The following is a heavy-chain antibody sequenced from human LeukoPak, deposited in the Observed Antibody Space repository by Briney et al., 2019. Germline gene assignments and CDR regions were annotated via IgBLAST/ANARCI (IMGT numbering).Heavy chain of an antibody. V-gene: IGHV3-30*18. D-gene: IGHD3-10*01. J-gene: IGHJ3*02. CDR1: GFTFSRYG. Sequence: GGSLRLSCAATGFTFSRYGMHWVRQAPGKGLEWVAQISYDGSNKHYGDSVKGRFTIARDNSKNTLFLQMNSLRGEDTAVYYCAKESYYGSGKRGAFDIWGQGTMVTVSS. CDR3: AKESYYGSGKRGAFDI. CDR2: ISYDGSNK.